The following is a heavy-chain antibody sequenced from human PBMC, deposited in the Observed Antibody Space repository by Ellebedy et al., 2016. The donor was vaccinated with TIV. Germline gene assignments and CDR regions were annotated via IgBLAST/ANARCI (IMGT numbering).Heavy chain of an antibody. CDR2: IKSKADGGTT. CDR3: TTYYDSSGHYGLAVR. Sequence: PGGSLSLSCAASGFTFSKTWMSRVRQAPGKGLEWVGRIKSKADGGTTDYTAPVKGRFTLSRDDSKTTVDLQMNSLKIEDTGVYYCTTYYDSSGHYGLAVRWGQGTLVMVSS. J-gene: IGHJ4*02. V-gene: IGHV3-15*01. D-gene: IGHD3-22*01. CDR1: GFTFSKTW.